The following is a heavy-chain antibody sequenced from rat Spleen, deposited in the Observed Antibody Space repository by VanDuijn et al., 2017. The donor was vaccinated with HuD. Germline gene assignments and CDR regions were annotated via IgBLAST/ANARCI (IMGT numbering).Heavy chain of an antibody. D-gene: IGHD1-10*01. CDR1: GFTFSDYS. CDR3: TEFITTHY. Sequence: EVQLVESGGGLVQPGRSLKLSCAASGFTFSDYSMAWVRQAPTKGLEWVATISTRGASTYYRDSLTGRFTISRDNAKSTLYLQMSRLRSEDTATYDCTEFITTHYWGQEVMVTVSS. V-gene: IGHV5-27*01. J-gene: IGHJ2*01. CDR2: ISTRGAST.